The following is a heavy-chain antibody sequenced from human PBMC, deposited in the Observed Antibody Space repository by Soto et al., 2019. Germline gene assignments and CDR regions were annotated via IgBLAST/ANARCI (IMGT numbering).Heavy chain of an antibody. D-gene: IGHD6-6*01. CDR3: ARIHSSSSSDMDV. J-gene: IGHJ6*02. Sequence: QTLSLTCAISGDSVSSNSAAWNLVRQSPSRGLEWLGRTYYRSKWYYGYAASVKSRITINPDTSKNQFSLQLNSVTPEDTAVYYCARIHSSSSSDMDVWGQGTTVTVSS. V-gene: IGHV6-1*01. CDR2: TYYRSKWYY. CDR1: GDSVSSNSAA.